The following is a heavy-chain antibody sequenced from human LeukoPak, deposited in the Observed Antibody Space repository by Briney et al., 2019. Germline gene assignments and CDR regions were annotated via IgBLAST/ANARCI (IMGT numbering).Heavy chain of an antibody. Sequence: SETLCLTCTASGASMSDHYWSWIRQSPGKGPEWLGYVYGSGDTYYNPSLNGRVTMSVDTSKNKFSLKLTSVTPADTAPYYCATRPGGSRWYGVFDFWSRGTRVPVSA. CDR2: VYGSGDT. CDR1: GASMSDHY. CDR3: ATRPGGSRWYGVFDF. D-gene: IGHD6-13*01. J-gene: IGHJ4*02. V-gene: IGHV4-59*11.